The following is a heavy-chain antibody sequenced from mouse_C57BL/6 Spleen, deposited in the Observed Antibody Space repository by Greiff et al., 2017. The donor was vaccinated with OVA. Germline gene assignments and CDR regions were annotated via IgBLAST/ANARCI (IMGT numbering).Heavy chain of an antibody. V-gene: IGHV5-6*02. J-gene: IGHJ3*01. Sequence: EVNVVESGGDLVKPGGSLKLSCAASGFTFSSYGMSWVRQTPDKRLEWVATISSGGSYTYYPDSVKGRFTISRDNAKNTLYLQMSSLKSEDTAMYYCARRETILSYDYDDGPWFAYWGQGTLVTVSA. CDR1: GFTFSSYG. CDR3: ARRETILSYDYDDGPWFAY. CDR2: ISSGGSYT. D-gene: IGHD2-4*01.